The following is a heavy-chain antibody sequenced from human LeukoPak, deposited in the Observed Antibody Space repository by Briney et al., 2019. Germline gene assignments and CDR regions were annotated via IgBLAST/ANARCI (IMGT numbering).Heavy chain of an antibody. Sequence: PSQTLSLTCTVSGDSITSRGYYWSWIRQHPGKGLEWIGYLYYSGSTYYNPSLKSRVTISVDTSKNQFSLKLSSVTAADTAVYYCASQLEDYGGNFDYWGQGTLVTVSS. CDR3: ASQLEDYGGNFDY. J-gene: IGHJ4*02. V-gene: IGHV4-31*03. D-gene: IGHD4-23*01. CDR2: LYYSGST. CDR1: GDSITSRGYY.